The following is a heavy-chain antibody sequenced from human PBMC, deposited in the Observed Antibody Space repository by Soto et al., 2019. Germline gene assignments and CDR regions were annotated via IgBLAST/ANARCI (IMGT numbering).Heavy chain of an antibody. V-gene: IGHV4-61*08. CDR2: KLYTGST. Sequence: SETLSLTCTVSGGSVSSDVYYWTWIRQAPGRGLQWIAYKLYTGSTTYNPSLKSRVTISVDTSKNQFSLKLSSVTTADTAVYFCARVPVVAAPPFDSYFALWARGTLVTVS. J-gene: IGHJ2*01. D-gene: IGHD2-15*01. CDR3: ARVPVVAAPPFDSYFAL. CDR1: GGSVSSDVYY.